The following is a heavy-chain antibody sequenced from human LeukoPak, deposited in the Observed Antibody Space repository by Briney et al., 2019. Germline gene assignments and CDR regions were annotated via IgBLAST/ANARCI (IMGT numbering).Heavy chain of an antibody. CDR3: VSFYETY. J-gene: IGHJ4*02. CDR1: GNYG. D-gene: IGHD2/OR15-2a*01. CDR2: INSDGSWT. Sequence: GGSLRLSCAASGNYGRHWVRQAPGKGLVWVSHINSDGSWTSYADSVKGRFTISKDNAKNTVYLQMNSLRAEDTAVYYCVSFYETYWGRGTLVTVSS. V-gene: IGHV3-74*01.